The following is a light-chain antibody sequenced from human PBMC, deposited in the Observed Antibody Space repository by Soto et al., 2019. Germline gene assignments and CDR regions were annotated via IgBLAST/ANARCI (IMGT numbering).Light chain of an antibody. CDR2: EVS. Sequence: QSALTQPPSASVSPGQSVTISCTGTSSDVGGYNYVSWYQQHPGKAPKLMIYEVSKRPSGVPDRFSGSKSGNTASLTVSGLQAEDEADYYCSSYAGSNNFDVVFGGGTKVTVL. CDR3: SSYAGSNNFDVV. CDR1: SSDVGGYNY. V-gene: IGLV2-8*01. J-gene: IGLJ2*01.